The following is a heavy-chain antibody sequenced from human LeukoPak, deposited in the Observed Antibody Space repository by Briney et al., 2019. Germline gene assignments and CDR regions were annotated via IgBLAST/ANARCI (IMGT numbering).Heavy chain of an antibody. V-gene: IGHV4-4*02. CDR1: GESIRSSNW. D-gene: IGHD2-2*01. CDR3: SNKVYCSTTSCHPAGY. CDR2: IYHGGTT. J-gene: IGHJ4*02. Sequence: SGTLSLTCTVSGESIRSSNWWSWVRQSPGKGLEWIGEIYHGGTTNYNPSLKSRVTISFATSTNQFFLDLSPVTAADTAVYYCSNKVYCSTTSCHPAGYWGLGSLVTVSS.